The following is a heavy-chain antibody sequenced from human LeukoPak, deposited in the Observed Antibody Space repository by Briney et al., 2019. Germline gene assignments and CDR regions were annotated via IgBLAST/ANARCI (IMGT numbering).Heavy chain of an antibody. J-gene: IGHJ4*02. Sequence: GGSLRLSCAASGFTVSSNYMSWARQAPGKGLEWVSVIYSGGSTYYADSVKGRFTISRDNSKNTLYLQMNSLRAEDTAVYYCAKDSGYYDSSGYPYYFDYWGQGTLVTVSS. CDR2: IYSGGST. CDR3: AKDSGYYDSSGYPYYFDY. V-gene: IGHV3-66*01. D-gene: IGHD3-22*01. CDR1: GFTVSSNY.